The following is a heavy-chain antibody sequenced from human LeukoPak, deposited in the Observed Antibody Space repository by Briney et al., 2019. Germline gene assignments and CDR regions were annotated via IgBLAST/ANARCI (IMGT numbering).Heavy chain of an antibody. CDR3: ARDDQTRSCGGDCSLDY. Sequence: GASVRVSCKASVGTFSSYAISWGRQAPGQGLGWVGRIIPILGIANYTQKFQGRVTITADKSTSTAYMELSSLRSDDTAVYYCARDDQTRSCGGDCSLDYWGQGTLVTVSS. D-gene: IGHD2-21*02. J-gene: IGHJ4*02. CDR2: IIPILGIA. CDR1: VGTFSSYA. V-gene: IGHV1-69*04.